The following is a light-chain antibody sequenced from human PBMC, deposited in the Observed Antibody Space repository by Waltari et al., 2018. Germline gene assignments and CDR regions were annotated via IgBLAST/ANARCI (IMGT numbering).Light chain of an antibody. V-gene: IGKV3-11*01. CDR3: QQRSNWLT. Sequence: EIVLTQSPATLSLSPGERATLSCRASQSVSSYLAWYQQKPGQAPWLLIYDASNRATGIPARFSGSGSGTDFTLTFSSLEPEDFAVYYCQQRSNWLTFGGGTKVEIK. CDR2: DAS. J-gene: IGKJ4*01. CDR1: QSVSSY.